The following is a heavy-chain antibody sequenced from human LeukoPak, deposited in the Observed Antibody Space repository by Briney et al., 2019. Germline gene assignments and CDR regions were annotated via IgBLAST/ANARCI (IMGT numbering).Heavy chain of an antibody. CDR2: ISSSSTYI. CDR1: GFTFSSDS. D-gene: IGHD3-10*01. CDR3: TTSRESPLDY. Sequence: GGSLRLSCAASGFTFSSDSMNWVRQAPGKGLEWVSSISSSSTYIYYADSVKGRFTISRDNAKNSLYLQMNSVRAEDTAVYYCTTSRESPLDYWGQGTLVTVSS. J-gene: IGHJ4*02. V-gene: IGHV3-21*01.